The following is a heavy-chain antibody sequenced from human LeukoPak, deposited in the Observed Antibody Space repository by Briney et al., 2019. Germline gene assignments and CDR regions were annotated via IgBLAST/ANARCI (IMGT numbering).Heavy chain of an antibody. CDR3: ARAVGLRRGHYGGGWFDP. CDR1: GGSISSGGYY. V-gene: IGHV4-61*08. Sequence: PSQTLSLTCTVSGGSISSGGYYWSWIRQPPGKGLEWIGYMYDSGSANYNPSLKRRVTISVNTPKSQFSLKLSSVTAADTAVYYCARAVGLRRGHYGGGWFDPWGQGILVTVSS. CDR2: MYDSGSA. D-gene: IGHD3-3*01. J-gene: IGHJ5*02.